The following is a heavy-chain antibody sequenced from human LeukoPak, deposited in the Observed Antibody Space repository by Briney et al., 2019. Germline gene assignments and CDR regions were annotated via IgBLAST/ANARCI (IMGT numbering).Heavy chain of an antibody. Sequence: PSETLSLTCTVSGGSISTYYWSWIRQPPGKGLEWIGYIYSGGSTDYNPSLKSRVTISVDTSKNQFSLKLSSVTAADTAVYYCARDKPHSDAFDIWGQGTMVTVSS. CDR1: GGSISTYY. V-gene: IGHV4-59*01. D-gene: IGHD2-21*01. CDR3: ARDKPHSDAFDI. CDR2: IYSGGST. J-gene: IGHJ3*02.